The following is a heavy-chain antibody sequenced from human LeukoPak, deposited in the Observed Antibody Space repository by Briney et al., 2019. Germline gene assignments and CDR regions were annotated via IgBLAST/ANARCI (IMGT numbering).Heavy chain of an antibody. CDR1: GGSINSPNW. D-gene: IGHD2-8*02. V-gene: IGHV4-4*02. Sequence: PSATLSLTCVVSGGSINSPNWWTWVRQPPGKGLEWVGEVYHTGSTNYNPSLKSRVTISVDTSKNQFSLKLSSVTAADTAVYYCARENPPAGGLPGDYWGQGTLVTVSS. J-gene: IGHJ4*02. CDR2: VYHTGST. CDR3: ARENPPAGGLPGDY.